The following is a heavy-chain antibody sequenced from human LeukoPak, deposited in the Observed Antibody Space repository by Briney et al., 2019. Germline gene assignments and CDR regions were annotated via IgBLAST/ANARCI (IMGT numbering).Heavy chain of an antibody. Sequence: SETLSLTCAVYGGSFSGYYWSWIRQPPGKGLEWLGEINHSGSTNYNPSLKSRVTISVDTSKNQFSLKLSSVTAADTAVYYCARGLVRGVIISRAPLDYWGQGTLVTVSS. D-gene: IGHD3-10*01. CDR1: GGSFSGYY. V-gene: IGHV4-34*01. CDR2: INHSGST. J-gene: IGHJ4*02. CDR3: ARGLVRGVIISRAPLDY.